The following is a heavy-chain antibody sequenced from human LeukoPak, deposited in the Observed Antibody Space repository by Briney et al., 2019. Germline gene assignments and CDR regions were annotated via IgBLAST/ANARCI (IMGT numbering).Heavy chain of an antibody. V-gene: IGHV1-8*01. CDR1: GYTFTSYD. CDR2: MNPNSGNT. D-gene: IGHD3-3*01. CDR3: ARDSAHRKSTIFGVVIHYYYYGMDV. Sequence: ASVKVSCKASGYTFTSYDINWVRQATGQGLEWMGWMNPNSGNTGYAQKFQGRVTMTRNTSISTAYMELSSLRSEDTAVYYCARDSAHRKSTIFGVVIHYYYYGMDVWGQGTTVTVSS. J-gene: IGHJ6*02.